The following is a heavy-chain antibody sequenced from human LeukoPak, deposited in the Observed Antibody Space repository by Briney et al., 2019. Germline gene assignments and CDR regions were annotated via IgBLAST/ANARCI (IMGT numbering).Heavy chain of an antibody. CDR1: GYSFTSYW. CDR2: IDPSDSYT. J-gene: IGHJ6*04. V-gene: IGHV5-10-1*01. Sequence: GESLKISCKGSGYSFTSYWISWVRQMPGKGLEWMGRIDPSDSYTNYSPSFQGHVTISADKSISTAYLQWSSLKASDTAMYYCARHRRGSNYYYGMDVWGKGTTATVSS. D-gene: IGHD5-12*01. CDR3: ARHRRGSNYYYGMDV.